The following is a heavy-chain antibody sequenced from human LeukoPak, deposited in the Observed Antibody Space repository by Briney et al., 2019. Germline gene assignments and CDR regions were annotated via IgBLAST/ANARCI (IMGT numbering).Heavy chain of an antibody. Sequence: ASVKVSCKASGYTFTSYYVHWVRQAPGQGLEWMGGIIPIFGTANYAQKFQGRVTITADESTSTAYMELSSLRSEDTAVYYCARLSVTTVQAQHPNFDYWGQGTLVTVSS. V-gene: IGHV1-69*13. CDR1: GYTFTSYY. CDR2: IIPIFGTA. D-gene: IGHD4-17*01. J-gene: IGHJ4*02. CDR3: ARLSVTTVQAQHPNFDY.